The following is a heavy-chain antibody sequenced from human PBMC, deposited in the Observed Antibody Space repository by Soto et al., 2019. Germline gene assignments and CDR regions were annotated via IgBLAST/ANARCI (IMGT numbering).Heavy chain of an antibody. Sequence: ASVKVSCKASGYTFTGYYIHWVRQAPGQGLEWMGWINPISGGTNYAQKFQGWFTMTRDTSISTAYMELRRLRSDDTAIYYCARDHNGLEHNAFDIWGQGTMVTVSS. V-gene: IGHV1-2*04. CDR1: GYTFTGYY. D-gene: IGHD1-1*01. CDR3: ARDHNGLEHNAFDI. J-gene: IGHJ3*02. CDR2: INPISGGT.